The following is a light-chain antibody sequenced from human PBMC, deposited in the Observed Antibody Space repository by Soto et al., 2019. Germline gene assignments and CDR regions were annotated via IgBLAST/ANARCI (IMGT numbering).Light chain of an antibody. CDR1: SSDVDTYNR. J-gene: IGLJ1*01. Sequence: QSAPTQPRSVSRSPGQSVTISCTGTSSDVDTYNRVSWYQQPPGTAPKLMIYEVSNRPSGVPDRFSGSRSGNTASLTISGLQAEDETDYYCCSYAGSHTWVFGTGTKVTVL. CDR3: CSYAGSHTWV. V-gene: IGLV2-18*02. CDR2: EVS.